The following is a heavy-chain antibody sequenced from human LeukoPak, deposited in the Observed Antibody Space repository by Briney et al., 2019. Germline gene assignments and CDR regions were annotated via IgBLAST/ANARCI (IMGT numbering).Heavy chain of an antibody. J-gene: IGHJ4*01. CDR3: AREFPASYYYDSSGYSFDY. Sequence: PGGALRHACAPFGSNISSNYMSWVRRARGRGSYWVSVIISRGSTYYANSVKGRFTICRYNSKNTLYLQTNSLTAEHTAVYYCAREFPASYYYDSSGYSFDYCGQGTLVTASS. D-gene: IGHD3-22*01. V-gene: IGHV3-53*01. CDR2: IISRGST. CDR1: GSNISSNY.